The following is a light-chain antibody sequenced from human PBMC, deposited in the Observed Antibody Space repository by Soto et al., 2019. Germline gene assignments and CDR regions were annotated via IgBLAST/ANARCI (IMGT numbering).Light chain of an antibody. CDR1: QSISSW. J-gene: IGKJ1*01. CDR3: QQFNNYPWT. Sequence: DIQMTQSPSTLSASVGDRVTITCRASQSISSWLAWYQQKPGKAPNLLIFKASSLESGVPSRFSGSGSGTEFTFTISSLQPDDFATYYCQQFNNYPWTFGQGTRVEI. CDR2: KAS. V-gene: IGKV1-5*03.